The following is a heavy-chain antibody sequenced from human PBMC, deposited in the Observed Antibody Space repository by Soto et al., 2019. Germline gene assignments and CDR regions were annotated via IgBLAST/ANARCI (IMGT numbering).Heavy chain of an antibody. CDR1: GFTFSSYG. V-gene: IGHV3-30*18. CDR2: ISHDGSNK. J-gene: IGHJ6*02. D-gene: IGHD6-13*01. Sequence: GGSLRLSCAASGFTFSSYGMHWVRQAPGKGLEWVAVISHDGSNKYYADSVKGRFTISRDNSKNTLYLQMNSLRAEDTAVYYCAKDSRFDSAAAGGMDVWGQGTTVTVSS. CDR3: AKDSRFDSAAAGGMDV.